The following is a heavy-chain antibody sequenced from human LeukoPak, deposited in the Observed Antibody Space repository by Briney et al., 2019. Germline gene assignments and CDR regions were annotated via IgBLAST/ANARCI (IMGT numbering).Heavy chain of an antibody. Sequence: PGGSLRLSCVASGFTFDDYGMSWVRQAPGKGLEWVSGINWNDGRTGYADSAKGRFTISRDNAKKPLYLQMNSLRVEDTALYYCARGSPRSGSYYYYYYYLDVWGKGTTVTVSS. J-gene: IGHJ6*03. D-gene: IGHD1-26*01. CDR2: INWNDGRT. CDR3: ARGSPRSGSYYYYYYYLDV. CDR1: GFTFDDYG. V-gene: IGHV3-20*04.